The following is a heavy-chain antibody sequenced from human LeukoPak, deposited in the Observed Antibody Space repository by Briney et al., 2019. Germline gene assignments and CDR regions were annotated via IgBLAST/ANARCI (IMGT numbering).Heavy chain of an antibody. Sequence: NPSETLSLTCAVYGGSFSGYYWSWIRQPPGKGLEWIGEINHSGSTNYNPSLKSRVTISVDTSNNQFSLKLSSVTAADTAVYYCAGDCSSTSCYRPVFYYYYYMDVWGKGTTVTVSS. CDR2: INHSGST. D-gene: IGHD2-2*01. CDR1: GGSFSGYY. J-gene: IGHJ6*03. CDR3: AGDCSSTSCYRPVFYYYYYMDV. V-gene: IGHV4-34*01.